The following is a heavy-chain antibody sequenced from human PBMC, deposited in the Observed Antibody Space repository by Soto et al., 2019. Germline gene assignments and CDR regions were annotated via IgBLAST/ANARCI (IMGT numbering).Heavy chain of an antibody. D-gene: IGHD3-10*01. Sequence: ASVKVSCKASGYIFNIYYIHWVRQAPGQGLEWMGWINPFDGSRMFAQSFQGRVTMTRDTSTSTVYMEVSSLRSEDTAVYYCSRVDPGETSPFDHWGQGTLVTVSS. V-gene: IGHV1-46*02. CDR1: GYIFNIYY. J-gene: IGHJ4*02. CDR3: SRVDPGETSPFDH. CDR2: INPFDGSR.